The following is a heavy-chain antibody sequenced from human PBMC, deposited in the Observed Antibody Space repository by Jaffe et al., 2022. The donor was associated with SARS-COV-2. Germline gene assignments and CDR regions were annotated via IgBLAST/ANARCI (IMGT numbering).Heavy chain of an antibody. CDR1: GFTFRDFA. CDR3: ARIYGTNGYFLGH. J-gene: IGHJ5*02. V-gene: IGHV3-23*01. D-gene: IGHD2-8*01. CDR2: IIASGGST. Sequence: EVQLLQSGGGLVQPGGSLRLSCAASGFTFRDFAMSWVRQAPGKGLEWVSAIIASGGSTYYADSVKGRSTISRDNSKNTLSLQMDTLSDEDTAVYYCARIYGTNGYFLGHWGQGTLVTVSS.